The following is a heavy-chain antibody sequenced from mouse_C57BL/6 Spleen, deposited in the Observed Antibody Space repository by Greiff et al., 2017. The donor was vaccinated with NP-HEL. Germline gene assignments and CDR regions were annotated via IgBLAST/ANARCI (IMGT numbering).Heavy chain of an antibody. CDR1: GYSITSGYY. CDR3: ARDHAY. CDR2: ISYDGSN. Sequence: EVQLQESGPGLVKPSQSLSLTCSVTGYSITSGYYWNWIRQFPGNKKEWMGYISYDGSNKYNPSLKNRISITRYTSKHQFFLKLNSVPTEDSTTYYCARDHAYWGQGTLVTVSS. V-gene: IGHV3-6*01. J-gene: IGHJ3*01.